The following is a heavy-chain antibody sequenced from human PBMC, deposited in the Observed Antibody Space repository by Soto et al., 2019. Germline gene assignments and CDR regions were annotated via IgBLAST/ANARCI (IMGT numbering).Heavy chain of an antibody. CDR3: ARGHEFGGNSDALDV. J-gene: IGHJ3*01. Sequence: QVQLVQSGAEVKKPGSSVKVSCKASGGSFRRETINWVRQAPGQGPEWMGGILPIFGTADYAQKFQGRVTITADVSTNTTYMKLSSLSFEDTAVYYCARGHEFGGNSDALDVWGQGTMVIVSS. V-gene: IGHV1-69*12. D-gene: IGHD2-15*01. CDR2: ILPIFGTA. CDR1: GGSFRRET.